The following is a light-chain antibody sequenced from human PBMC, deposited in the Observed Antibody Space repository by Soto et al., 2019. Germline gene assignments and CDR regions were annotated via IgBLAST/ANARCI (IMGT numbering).Light chain of an antibody. J-gene: IGKJ4*01. CDR2: GAS. CDR1: XXVXXN. CDR3: QQYNNWPPVT. V-gene: IGKV3-15*01. Sequence: EIVXTXSXXTXSVSXGXXXXXSCXAXXXVXXNLAWYQQKPGQAPRLLIYGASTRATGIPARFSGSGSGTEFTLTISSLQSEDFAVYYCQQYNNWPPVTFGGGTKVEIK.